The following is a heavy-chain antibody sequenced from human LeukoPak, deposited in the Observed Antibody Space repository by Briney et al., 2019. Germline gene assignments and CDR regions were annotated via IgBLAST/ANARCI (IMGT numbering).Heavy chain of an antibody. Sequence: SETLSLTCTVSGGSISSYYWSWVRQPPGKGLEWIGYIYYSGSTNYNPSLKSRVTISVDTSKNQFSLKLSSVTAADTAVYYCATIAVAGHSDYWGQGTLVTVSS. CDR3: ATIAVAGHSDY. J-gene: IGHJ4*02. V-gene: IGHV4-59*01. D-gene: IGHD6-19*01. CDR2: IYYSGST. CDR1: GGSISSYY.